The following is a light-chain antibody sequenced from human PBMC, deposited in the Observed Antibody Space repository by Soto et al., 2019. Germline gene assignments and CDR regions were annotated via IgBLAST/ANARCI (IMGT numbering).Light chain of an antibody. V-gene: IGLV4-69*01. J-gene: IGLJ3*02. CDR2: LNSDGSH. Sequence: QSVLTQSPSASASLGASVKLTCTLSSGHSSYAIAWPQQQPEKGPRYLMKLNSDGSHSKGDGIPDRFSGSSSGAERYLTISSLQSEDEADYYCPTWVTGIRGVFGGGTKVTVL. CDR1: SGHSSYA. CDR3: PTWVTGIRGV.